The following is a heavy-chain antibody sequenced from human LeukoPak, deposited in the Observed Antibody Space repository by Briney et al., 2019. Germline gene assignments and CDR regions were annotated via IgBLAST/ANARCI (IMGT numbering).Heavy chain of an antibody. CDR2: IYYSGNT. J-gene: IGHJ5*02. CDR1: GGSIISGDFY. Sequence: SQTLSLTCTVSGGSIISGDFYWTWIRQPPGKGLERIGYIYYSGNTYYNPSLKSRVTISVDTSKNQFSLKLSSVTAADTAVYYCAATATNWFDPWGQGTLVTVSS. V-gene: IGHV4-30-4*08. CDR3: AATATNWFDP. D-gene: IGHD5-18*01.